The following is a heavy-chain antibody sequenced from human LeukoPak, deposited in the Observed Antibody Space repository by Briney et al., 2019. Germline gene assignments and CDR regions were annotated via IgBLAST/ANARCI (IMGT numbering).Heavy chain of an antibody. V-gene: IGHV1-69*05. J-gene: IGHJ5*02. Sequence: SVKVSCKASGGTFSSYAISWVRQAPGQGLEWMGGIIPIFGTANYAQKFQGRVTITTDESTSTVYMELSSLRSEDTAVYYCARDPMYSSSWRLGLGFDPWGQGTLVTVSS. CDR3: ARDPMYSSSWRLGLGFDP. CDR2: IIPIFGTA. D-gene: IGHD6-13*01. CDR1: GGTFSSYA.